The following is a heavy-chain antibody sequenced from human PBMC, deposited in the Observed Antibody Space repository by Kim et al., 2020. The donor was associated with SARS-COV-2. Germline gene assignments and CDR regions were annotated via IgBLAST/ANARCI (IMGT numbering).Heavy chain of an antibody. CDR1: GFTFSSYW. D-gene: IGHD3-22*01. Sequence: GGSLRLSCAASGFTFSSYWMNWVRRAPGKGLVWVSRINSDGSSTNYADSVKGRFTISRDNAKNTLYLQMNSLRAEDTAVYYCARRSGSGYSEYWGQGTLVTVSS. CDR2: INSDGSST. J-gene: IGHJ4*02. CDR3: ARRSGSGYSEY. V-gene: IGHV3-74*01.